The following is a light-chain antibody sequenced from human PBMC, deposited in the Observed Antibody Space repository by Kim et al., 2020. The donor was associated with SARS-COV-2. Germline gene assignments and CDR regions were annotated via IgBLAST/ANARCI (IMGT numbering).Light chain of an antibody. Sequence: QSVLTQPPSTSATPGQRVTISCSGSSSNIGSNTVSWYQQFPGTAPKLLIYSNNQRPSGVPYRISGSKSGTSASLAVSGLQSEDEADYHCASWDDSLNGWVFGGGTQLTVL. CDR2: SNN. J-gene: IGLJ3*02. CDR3: ASWDDSLNGWV. CDR1: SSNIGSNT. V-gene: IGLV1-44*01.